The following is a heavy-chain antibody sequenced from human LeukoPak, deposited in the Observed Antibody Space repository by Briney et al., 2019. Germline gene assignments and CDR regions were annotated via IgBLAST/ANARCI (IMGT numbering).Heavy chain of an antibody. J-gene: IGHJ6*03. D-gene: IGHD1-26*01. V-gene: IGHV1-2*02. CDR2: INPNSGGT. Sequence: GASVKVSCKASGYTFTGYYMHWVRQAPGQGLEWMGWINPNSGGTNYAQKFQGRVTMTRDTSISTAYMELSRLRSDDTAVYYCARGAEWDNYYYYYYMDVWGKGTTVTVSS. CDR3: ARGAEWDNYYYYYYMDV. CDR1: GYTFTGYY.